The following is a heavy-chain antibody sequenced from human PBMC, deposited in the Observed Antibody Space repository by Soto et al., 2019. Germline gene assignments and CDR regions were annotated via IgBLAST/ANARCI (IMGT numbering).Heavy chain of an antibody. CDR2: IYYAGGT. Sequence: SETLSLTCTVSGGSISTSSYYWRWIRQPPGKGLECIGYIYYAGGTNYNPSLNSRVTISLDTSKNQFSLKLSSLTAADTAVYYCATSYCSGGSCFYFDYWERGTRVAVVS. CDR1: GGSISTSSYY. CDR3: ATSYCSGGSCFYFDY. D-gene: IGHD2-15*01. V-gene: IGHV4-61*01. J-gene: IGHJ4*02.